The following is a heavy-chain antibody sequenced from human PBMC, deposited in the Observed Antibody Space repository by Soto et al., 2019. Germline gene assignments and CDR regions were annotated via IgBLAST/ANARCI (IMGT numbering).Heavy chain of an antibody. CDR1: GFTFSSYS. CDR3: ARNYYGSGRYGWFDP. D-gene: IGHD3-10*01. V-gene: IGHV3-48*02. J-gene: IGHJ5*02. CDR2: ISSSSSTI. Sequence: GGSLRLSCAASGFTFSSYSMNWVRQAPGKGLEWVSYISSSSSTIYYADSVKGRFTISRDNAKNSLYLQMNSLRDEYTSVNYCARNYYGSGRYGWFDPWGQGTLVTVSS.